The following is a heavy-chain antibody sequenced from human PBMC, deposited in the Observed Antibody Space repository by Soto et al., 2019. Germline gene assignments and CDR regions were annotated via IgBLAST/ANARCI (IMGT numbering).Heavy chain of an antibody. D-gene: IGHD4-4*01. Sequence: EVQLLESGGGLVQPGGSLRLSCAASGFTFNAYAMTWVRQAPGKGLEWVSAMGGSGGNRYYPASVRGRFTISRDNSKDTVDLQMNSLRVEDTAVYYCARVASDYINSVDHWGQGILVRVSS. CDR1: GFTFNAYA. V-gene: IGHV3-23*01. CDR2: MGGSGGNR. CDR3: ARVASDYINSVDH. J-gene: IGHJ4*02.